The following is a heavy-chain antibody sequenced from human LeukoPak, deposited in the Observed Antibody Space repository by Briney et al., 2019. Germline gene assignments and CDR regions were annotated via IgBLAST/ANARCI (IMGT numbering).Heavy chain of an antibody. Sequence: GGSLRLSCAASGFTFSSYSMNWVRQAPGKGLEWVSSISSSSSYIYYADSVKGRFTISRDNAKNSLYLQMNSLRAEDTAVYYCARDLRCSSTSCHGYYYGMDVWGKGTTVTVSS. CDR1: GFTFSSYS. CDR3: ARDLRCSSTSCHGYYYGMDV. D-gene: IGHD2-2*01. V-gene: IGHV3-21*01. CDR2: ISSSSSYI. J-gene: IGHJ6*04.